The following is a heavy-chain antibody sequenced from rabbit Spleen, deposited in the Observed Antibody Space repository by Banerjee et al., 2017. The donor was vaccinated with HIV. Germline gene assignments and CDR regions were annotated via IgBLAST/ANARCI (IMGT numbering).Heavy chain of an antibody. CDR2: IDPIFGRT. D-gene: IGHD1-1*01. J-gene: IGHJ4*01. CDR1: GFDFGVYG. Sequence: QEQLVESGGGLVQPGGSLTLSCKASGFDFGVYGLSWVRQAPGKGLEWIGYIDPIFGRTYYASWVNGRFTISSHNAQNTLYLRLNSLTAADTATYFCARDLPGVIGWNFGLWGPGTLVTVS. V-gene: IGHV1S47*01. CDR3: ARDLPGVIGWNFGL.